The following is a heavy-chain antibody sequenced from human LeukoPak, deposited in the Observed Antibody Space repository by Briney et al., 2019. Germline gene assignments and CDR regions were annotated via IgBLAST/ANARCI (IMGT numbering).Heavy chain of an antibody. V-gene: IGHV3-23*01. D-gene: IGHD3-3*01. Sequence: GGSLRLSYAASGFTFSSYAMSWVRQAPGKGLEWVSAISGSGGSTYYADSVKGRFTISRDNSKNTLYLQMNSLRAEDTAVYYCAKDLSNYDIKYYYYMDVWGKGTTVTVSS. CDR3: AKDLSNYDIKYYYYMDV. CDR1: GFTFSSYA. J-gene: IGHJ6*03. CDR2: ISGSGGST.